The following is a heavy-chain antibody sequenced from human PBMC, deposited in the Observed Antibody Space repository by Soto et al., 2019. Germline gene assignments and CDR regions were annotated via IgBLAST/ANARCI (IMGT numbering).Heavy chain of an antibody. CDR1: GGTFSSYA. D-gene: IGHD6-19*01. J-gene: IGHJ6*02. Sequence: QVQLVQSGAEVKKPGSSVKVSCKASGGTFSSYAISWVRQAPGQGLEWMGGIIPIFGTANYAQKFQGRVTITADESTSTAYMELSSLRSEDTAVYYCATTDGSSGWSWQYYYGMDVWGQGTTVTVSS. CDR2: IIPIFGTA. V-gene: IGHV1-69*01. CDR3: ATTDGSSGWSWQYYYGMDV.